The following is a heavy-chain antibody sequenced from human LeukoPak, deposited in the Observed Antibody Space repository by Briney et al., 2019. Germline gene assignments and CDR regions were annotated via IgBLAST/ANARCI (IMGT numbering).Heavy chain of an antibody. CDR2: IIPIFGTA. J-gene: IGHJ6*03. D-gene: IGHD6-19*01. Sequence: ASVKVSCKASGGTFSSYAISWVRQAPGQGLEWMGGIIPIFGTANYAQKFQGRVTITADESTSTAYMELSSLRSEDTAVYYCARDRSIAVAGTNDYYYYYYMDVWGKGTTVTISS. CDR3: ARDRSIAVAGTNDYYYYYYMDV. V-gene: IGHV1-69*13. CDR1: GGTFSSYA.